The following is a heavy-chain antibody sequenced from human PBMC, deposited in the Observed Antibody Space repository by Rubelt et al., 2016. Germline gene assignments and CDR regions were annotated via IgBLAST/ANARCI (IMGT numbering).Heavy chain of an antibody. CDR1: GFSLSNARMG. J-gene: IGHJ3*02. CDR2: IFSNDEK. CDR3: ERIPTIFGVVGVAFDI. V-gene: IGHV2-26*01. D-gene: IGHD3-3*01. Sequence: QVTLKESGPVLVKPTETLTLTCTVSGFSLSNARMGVSWIRQPPGKALEWLAHIFSNDEKSYSTSLKSRLTISKDTSKSQVVLTMTNMDPVDTATYYCERIPTIFGVVGVAFDIWGQGTMVTVSS.